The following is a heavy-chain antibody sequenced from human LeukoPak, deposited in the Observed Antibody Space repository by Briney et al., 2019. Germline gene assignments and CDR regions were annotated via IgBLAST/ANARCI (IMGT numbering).Heavy chain of an antibody. CDR2: ISAYNGNT. V-gene: IGHV1-18*01. CDR3: ARGAGILWFGEIRSYYMDV. Sequence: ASVKVSCKASGYTFTSYGISWVRQAPGQGLEWMGWISAYNGNTNYAQKLQGRVTMTTDTSTSTAYMELSSLRSEDTAVYYCARGAGILWFGEIRSYYMDVWGKGTTVTISS. J-gene: IGHJ6*03. D-gene: IGHD3-10*01. CDR1: GYTFTSYG.